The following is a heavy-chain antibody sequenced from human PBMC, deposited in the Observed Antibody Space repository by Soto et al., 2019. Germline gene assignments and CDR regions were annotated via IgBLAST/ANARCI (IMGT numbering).Heavy chain of an antibody. D-gene: IGHD3-22*01. J-gene: IGHJ4*02. V-gene: IGHV4-34*01. CDR3: ARGGDVPNYYDSSGYYPFDY. CDR1: GGSFSGYY. Sequence: SETLSLTCAVYGGSFSGYYWSWIRQPPGKGLEWIGEINHSGSTNYNPSLKSRVTISVDTSKNQFSLKLSSVTAADTAVYSCARGGDVPNYYDSSGYYPFDYWGQGTLVTVSS. CDR2: INHSGST.